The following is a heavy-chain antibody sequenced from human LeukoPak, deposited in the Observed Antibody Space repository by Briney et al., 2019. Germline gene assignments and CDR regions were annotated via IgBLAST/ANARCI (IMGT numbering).Heavy chain of an antibody. CDR1: GGSISSGDYY. CDR2: IYYSGST. Sequence: SETLSLTCTVSGGSISSGDYYWSWIRQPPGKGLEWIGSIYYSGSTYYNPSLKSRVTISVDTSKNQFSLKLSSVTAADTAVYYCARQSTYSNYRFDPWGQGTLVTVSS. J-gene: IGHJ5*02. V-gene: IGHV4-39*01. CDR3: ARQSTYSNYRFDP. D-gene: IGHD4-11*01.